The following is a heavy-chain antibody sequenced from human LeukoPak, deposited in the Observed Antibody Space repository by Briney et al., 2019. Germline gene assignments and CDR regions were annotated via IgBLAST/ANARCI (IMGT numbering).Heavy chain of an antibody. CDR1: GGSISSGGYY. CDR2: IYYSGST. V-gene: IGHV4-31*03. Sequence: SETLSLTCTVSGGSISSGGYYWSWIRQHPGKGLEWIGYIYYSGSTYYNPSLKRRVTISVDTSKNQFSLKLSSVTAADTAVYYCARDSPSYGMDVWGQGTTVTVSS. CDR3: ARDSPSYGMDV. J-gene: IGHJ6*02.